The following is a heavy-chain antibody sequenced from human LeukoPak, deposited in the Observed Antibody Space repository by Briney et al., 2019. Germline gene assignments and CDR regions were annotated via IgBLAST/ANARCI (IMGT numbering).Heavy chain of an antibody. CDR2: ISIGGDTT. V-gene: IGHV3-23*01. D-gene: IGHD4-17*01. J-gene: IGHJ4*02. CDR3: AKEIRPNDC. CDR1: GFTFSSHG. Sequence: GGSLRLSCAASGFTFSSHGMCWVRQAPGRGLEWVSSISIGGDTTYSDSVKGRFTISRDNSKNTLYLQLDSLRAEDTAIYYCAKEIRPNDCWGPGTLVTVSS.